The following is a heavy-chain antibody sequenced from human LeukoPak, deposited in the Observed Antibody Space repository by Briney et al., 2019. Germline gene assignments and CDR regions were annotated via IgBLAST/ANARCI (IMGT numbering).Heavy chain of an antibody. D-gene: IGHD2-15*01. CDR3: ARQYCSGGSCFGD. Sequence: GASVKVSCKASGYTFTSYGISWVRQAPGQGLEWMGWISAYNGNTNYAQKLQGRVTMTRNTSISTAYMELSSLRSEDTAVYYCARQYCSGGSCFGDWGQGTLVTVSS. V-gene: IGHV1-18*01. CDR2: ISAYNGNT. J-gene: IGHJ4*02. CDR1: GYTFTSYG.